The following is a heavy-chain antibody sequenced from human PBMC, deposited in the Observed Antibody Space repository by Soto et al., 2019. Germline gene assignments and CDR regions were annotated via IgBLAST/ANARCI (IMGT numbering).Heavy chain of an antibody. CDR2: IYYSGST. D-gene: IGHD2-15*01. CDR1: GGSISSSSYY. CDR3: AVHTPASSISDH. Sequence: QLQLQESGPGLVKPSETLSLTCTVSGGSISSSSYYWGWIRQPPGKGLEWIGSIYYSGSTYYNPSLTSRVTISVDTSKTQFSLKLSSVTAAATAVYYCAVHTPASSISDHWGQGTLVTVSS. J-gene: IGHJ4*02. V-gene: IGHV4-39*01.